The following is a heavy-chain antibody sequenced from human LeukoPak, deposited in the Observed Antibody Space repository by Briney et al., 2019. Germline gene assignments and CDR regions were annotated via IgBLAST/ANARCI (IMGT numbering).Heavy chain of an antibody. V-gene: IGHV4-59*11. J-gene: IGHJ6*03. CDR3: ARGYSNQYYYYYYMDV. CDR2: IYYSGST. CDR1: GGSISSHY. D-gene: IGHD4-11*01. Sequence: SETLSLTCTVSGGSISSHYWSWIRQPPGKGLEWIGYIYYSGSTNYNPSLKSRVTISVDTSKNQFSLKLSSVTAADTAVYYCARGYSNQYYYYYYMDVWGKGPRSPSP.